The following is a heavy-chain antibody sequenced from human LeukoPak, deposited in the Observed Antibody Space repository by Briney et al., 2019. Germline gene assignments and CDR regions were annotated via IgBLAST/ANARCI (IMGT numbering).Heavy chain of an antibody. Sequence: SETLSLTCTVSGGSISSYYWSWIRQPPGKGLEWIGYIYYSGSTNYNPSLKSRVTISVDTSKNQFSLKLGSVTAADTAVYYCARAGRDGYKRGAFDIWGQGTMVTVSS. CDR2: IYYSGST. V-gene: IGHV4-59*01. CDR3: ARAGRDGYKRGAFDI. J-gene: IGHJ3*02. D-gene: IGHD5-24*01. CDR1: GGSISSYY.